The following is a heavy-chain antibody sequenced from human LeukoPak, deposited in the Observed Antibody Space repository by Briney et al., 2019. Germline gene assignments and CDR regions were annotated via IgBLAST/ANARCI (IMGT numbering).Heavy chain of an antibody. CDR3: AKDYYYGSGSSPYYFDY. J-gene: IGHJ4*02. CDR1: GFTFSSYE. Sequence: GGSLRLSCAASGFTFSSYEMNWVRQAPGKGLEWVSAISGSGGSTYYADSVKGRFTISRDNSKNTLYLQMNSLRAEDTAVYYCAKDYYYGSGSSPYYFDYWGQGTLVTVSS. CDR2: ISGSGGST. D-gene: IGHD3-10*01. V-gene: IGHV3-23*01.